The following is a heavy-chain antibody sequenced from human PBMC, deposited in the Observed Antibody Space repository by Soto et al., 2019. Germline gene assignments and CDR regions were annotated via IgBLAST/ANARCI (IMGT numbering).Heavy chain of an antibody. D-gene: IGHD3-3*01. Sequence: PGGSLRLSCAASGFTFSSYAMHWVRQAPGKGLEWVAVISYDGSNKYYADSVKGRFTISRDNSKNTLYLQMNSLRAEDTAVYYCARDEKMAHYDFWSGYHYYYYGMDVWGQGTTVTVSS. CDR1: GFTFSSYA. J-gene: IGHJ6*02. CDR2: ISYDGSNK. CDR3: ARDEKMAHYDFWSGYHYYYYGMDV. V-gene: IGHV3-30-3*01.